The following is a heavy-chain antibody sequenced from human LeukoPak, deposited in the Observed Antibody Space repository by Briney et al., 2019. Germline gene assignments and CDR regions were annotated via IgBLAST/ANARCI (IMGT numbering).Heavy chain of an antibody. V-gene: IGHV3-21*01. J-gene: IGHJ4*02. CDR1: GFTFSSYG. D-gene: IGHD6-13*01. CDR2: ISSSSGYI. Sequence: GGSLRLSCAASGFTFSSYGMTWVRQAPGKGLQWVSSISSSSGYIYYADSVKGRFTISRDNADNSLYLQMSSLRAEDTAVYSCARDIAAAGYFDYWGQGTLVTVSS. CDR3: ARDIAAAGYFDY.